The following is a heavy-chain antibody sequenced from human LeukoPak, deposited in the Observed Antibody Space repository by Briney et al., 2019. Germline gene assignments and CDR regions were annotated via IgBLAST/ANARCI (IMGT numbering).Heavy chain of an antibody. J-gene: IGHJ4*02. CDR2: IYSGGST. CDR1: GFTVSGNY. D-gene: IGHD4-17*01. Sequence: GGSLRLSCAASGFTVSGNYMSWVRQAPGKGLEWVSVIYSGGSTYYADSVKGRFAISRDNSKNSLYLQMNSLRAEDTAVYYCAIYRSYGDRDYWGQGTLVTVSS. CDR3: AIYRSYGDRDY. V-gene: IGHV3-53*01.